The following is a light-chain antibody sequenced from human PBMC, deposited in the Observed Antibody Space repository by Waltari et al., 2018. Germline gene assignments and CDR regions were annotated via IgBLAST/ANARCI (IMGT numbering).Light chain of an antibody. CDR3: CSYAGTL. J-gene: IGLJ2*01. Sequence: QSALTQPRSVSGSPGQSVTISCTGTSSDVGGYTYVSWYQQHPGKAPKLMIYEVSKRPSGVPDRFSGSKSGNTASLTISGLQAEDEADYYCCSYAGTLFGGGTKLTVL. CDR1: SSDVGGYTY. CDR2: EVS. V-gene: IGLV2-11*01.